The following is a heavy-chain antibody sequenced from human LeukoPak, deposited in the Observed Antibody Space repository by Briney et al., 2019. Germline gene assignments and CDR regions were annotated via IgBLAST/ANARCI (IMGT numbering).Heavy chain of an antibody. V-gene: IGHV4-39*01. CDR1: GGSISSSSYY. D-gene: IGHD4/OR15-4a*01. J-gene: IGHJ4*02. Sequence: SETLSLTCTVSGGSISSSSYYWGWIRQPPGKGLEWIGSIYYSGSTYYNPSLKSRVTISVDTSKYQFSLKLSSVTAADTAVYYCARHDYGVFDYWGQGTLVTVSS. CDR2: IYYSGST. CDR3: ARHDYGVFDY.